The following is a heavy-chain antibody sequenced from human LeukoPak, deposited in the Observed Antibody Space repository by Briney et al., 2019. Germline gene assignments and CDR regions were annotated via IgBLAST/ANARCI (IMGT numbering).Heavy chain of an antibody. J-gene: IGHJ4*02. CDR1: GGSLSDYY. CDR3: ARLGPGGHGEFDY. D-gene: IGHD3-10*01. Sequence: SETLSLTCTVSGGSLSDYYWTWVRQPPGKGLEWIGYIYYSGSTNYNPSLKSRVTILVDMSKTQFSLKLTSVTAADTAVYYCARLGPGGHGEFDYWGQGILVTVSS. V-gene: IGHV4-59*01. CDR2: IYYSGST.